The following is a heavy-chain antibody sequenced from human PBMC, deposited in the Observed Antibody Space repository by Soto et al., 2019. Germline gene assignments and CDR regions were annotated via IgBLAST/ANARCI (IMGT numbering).Heavy chain of an antibody. CDR2: ISGSGGST. J-gene: IGHJ6*02. Sequence: EVQLLESGGGLVQPGGSLRLSCAASGFTVSSYAMSWVRQAPGKGLEWVSAISGSGGSTYYADSVKGRFTISRDNSKNTLYLQMNSLRAEETAVYYCAKECGYSWGYSPLYYSGMAVWGPGTTVTVSS. D-gene: IGHD5-18*01. CDR3: AKECGYSWGYSPLYYSGMAV. V-gene: IGHV3-23*01. CDR1: GFTVSSYA.